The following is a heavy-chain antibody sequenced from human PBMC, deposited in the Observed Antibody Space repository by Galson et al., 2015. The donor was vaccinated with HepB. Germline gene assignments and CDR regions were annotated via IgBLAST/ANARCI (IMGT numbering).Heavy chain of an antibody. CDR3: ARPGAVAGSRPSGAFDI. Sequence: SLRLSCAASGFTFSDYYMDWVRQAPGKGLEWVDRTRNKAKGYTTEYAASVKGRFTISRDDSQNSLYLQMNSLKTEDTAVYYCARPGAVAGSRPSGAFDIWGQGTMVTVSS. V-gene: IGHV3-72*01. CDR2: TRNKAKGYTT. D-gene: IGHD6-19*01. CDR1: GFTFSDYY. J-gene: IGHJ3*02.